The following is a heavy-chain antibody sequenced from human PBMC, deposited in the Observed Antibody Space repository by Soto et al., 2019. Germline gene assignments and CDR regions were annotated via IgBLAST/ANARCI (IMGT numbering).Heavy chain of an antibody. J-gene: IGHJ6*02. Sequence: QVQLQESGPGLVKPSETLSLTCTVSGGSVSSGSYYWSWIRQPPGKGLEWIGYTYYSGSTNYNPSLKSRVTISVHTPKNQFTLNLSSVTAADTAVYYCARASYSSSWYYYYDGMDVWAKGPRSPSP. CDR2: TYYSGST. D-gene: IGHD6-13*01. CDR3: ARASYSSSWYYYYDGMDV. CDR1: GGSVSSGSYY. V-gene: IGHV4-61*01.